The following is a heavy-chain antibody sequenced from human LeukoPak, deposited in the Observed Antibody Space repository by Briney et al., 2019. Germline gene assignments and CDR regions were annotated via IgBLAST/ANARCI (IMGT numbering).Heavy chain of an antibody. V-gene: IGHV1-18*04. Sequence: GASVKVSCKASGYTFTNYVIHWVRQAPGQGLEWMGWISAYNGNTNYAQKLQGRVTMTTDTSTSTAYMELRSLRSDDTAVYYCARDKLLWFGELGYWFDPWGQGTLVTVSS. D-gene: IGHD3-10*01. CDR3: ARDKLLWFGELGYWFDP. CDR2: ISAYNGNT. CDR1: GYTFTNYV. J-gene: IGHJ5*02.